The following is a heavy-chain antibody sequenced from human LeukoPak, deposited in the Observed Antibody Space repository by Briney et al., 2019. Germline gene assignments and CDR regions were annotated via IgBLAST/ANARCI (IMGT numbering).Heavy chain of an antibody. CDR1: GGSISSYY. CDR2: IYYSGST. CDR3: ARVGSGYSGYDYGISDY. D-gene: IGHD5-12*01. V-gene: IGHV4-59*01. J-gene: IGHJ4*02. Sequence: PSETLSLTCTVSGGSISSYYWSWIRQPPGKGLEWIGYIYYSGSTNYNPSLKSRVTISVDTSKNQFSLKLSSVTAADTAVYYCARVGSGYSGYDYGISDYWGQGTLVTVSS.